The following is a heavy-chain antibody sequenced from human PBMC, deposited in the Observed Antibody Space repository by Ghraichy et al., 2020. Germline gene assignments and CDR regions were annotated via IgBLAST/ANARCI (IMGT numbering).Heavy chain of an antibody. CDR1: GFTFSSYG. CDR3: ARAVYSYYFDY. Sequence: GGSLRLSCAASGFTFSSYGMHWVRQAPGKGLEWVAVIWYDGSNKYYADSVKGRFTISRDNSKNTLYLQMNSLRAEDTAVYYCARAVYSYYFDYWGQGTLVTVSS. D-gene: IGHD2-15*01. J-gene: IGHJ4*02. V-gene: IGHV3-33*01. CDR2: IWYDGSNK.